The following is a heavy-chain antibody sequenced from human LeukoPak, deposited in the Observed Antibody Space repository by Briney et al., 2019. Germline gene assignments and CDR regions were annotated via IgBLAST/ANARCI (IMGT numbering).Heavy chain of an antibody. D-gene: IGHD4-17*01. CDR2: TRVGDSAR. CDR1: GFTFNNSP. Sequence: PGGSLRLSCAAFGFTFNNSPMNWIRQAPGKGLEWVSNTRVGDSARTYADSVRGRFTVSRDDAKNSLYLQMNSLRDEDTAIYYCATDLHYAFDFWGLGTLVTVSS. V-gene: IGHV3-48*02. CDR3: ATDLHYAFDF. J-gene: IGHJ4*02.